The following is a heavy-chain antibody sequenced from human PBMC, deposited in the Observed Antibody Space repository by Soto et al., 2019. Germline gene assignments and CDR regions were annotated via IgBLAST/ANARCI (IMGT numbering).Heavy chain of an antibody. V-gene: IGHV3-21*01. Sequence: GGSLRLSCAASRFIFSNYAMNWVRQAPGKGLEWVSSISGSSSYIYYADSVKGRFTISRDNAKNSLYLQMNSLRAEDTAVYYCARQRYYYDSSGYYPDHADYWGQGTLVTVSS. J-gene: IGHJ4*02. D-gene: IGHD3-22*01. CDR2: ISGSSSYI. CDR1: RFIFSNYA. CDR3: ARQRYYYDSSGYYPDHADY.